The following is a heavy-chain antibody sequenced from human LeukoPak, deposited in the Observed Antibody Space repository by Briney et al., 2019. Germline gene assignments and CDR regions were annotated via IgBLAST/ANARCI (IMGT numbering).Heavy chain of an antibody. V-gene: IGHV4-4*07. Sequence: SETLSLTWTVSGRSISSYYCSWIRQPAGRGLEWIGCIYTSGSTNYNPSLKSRVTISVDKSKNQFSLKLSSVTAADTAVYYCARLSRSGYYMDVWGKGTTVTVSS. CDR3: ARLSRSGYYMDV. J-gene: IGHJ6*03. CDR1: GRSISSYY. D-gene: IGHD3-3*01. CDR2: IYTSGST.